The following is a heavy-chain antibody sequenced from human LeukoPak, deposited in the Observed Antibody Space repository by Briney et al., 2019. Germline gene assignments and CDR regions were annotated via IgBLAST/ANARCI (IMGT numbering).Heavy chain of an antibody. J-gene: IGHJ3*02. CDR3: ASGGGATRSGYAFDM. D-gene: IGHD1-26*01. CDR1: GLTFRSYW. Sequence: GGSLRLACAASGLTFRSYWMSWVRQAPGKGLEWVANIKPDGREKYYVDSVKGRFTISRDNAKNSLYMQMNSLRAEDTAVYYCASGGGATRSGYAFDMWGQGTMVTVSS. CDR2: IKPDGREK. V-gene: IGHV3-7*01.